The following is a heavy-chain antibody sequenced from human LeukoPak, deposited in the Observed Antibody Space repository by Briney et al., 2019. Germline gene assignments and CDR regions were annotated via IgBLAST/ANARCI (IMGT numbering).Heavy chain of an antibody. J-gene: IGHJ6*03. V-gene: IGHV1-69*13. CDR1: GYTFTSYG. CDR2: IIPIFGTA. D-gene: IGHD2-2*02. Sequence: GASVKVSCKASGYTFTSYGISWVRQAPGQGLEWMGGIIPIFGTANYAQKFQGRVTITADESTSTAYMELSSLRSEDTAVYYCARVRIPEVVPAAIPDVSYYYYYMDVWGKGTTVTVSS. CDR3: ARVRIPEVVPAAIPDVSYYYYYMDV.